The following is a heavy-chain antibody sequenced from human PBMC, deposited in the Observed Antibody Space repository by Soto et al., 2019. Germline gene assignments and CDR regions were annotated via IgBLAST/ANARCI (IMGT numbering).Heavy chain of an antibody. CDR1: GFTVNSNY. CDR2: IYGDGST. CDR3: ATLTKHDILTGFYPC. J-gene: IGHJ4*02. Sequence: PGGSLRLSCAASGFTVNSNYMSWVRQAPGKGLEWVSVIYGDGSTYYADSVKGRFIISRDNSNNTLYFQMNSLRAEDTAVYYCATLTKHDILTGFYPCWGQGTLVTVSS. V-gene: IGHV3-66*01. D-gene: IGHD3-9*01.